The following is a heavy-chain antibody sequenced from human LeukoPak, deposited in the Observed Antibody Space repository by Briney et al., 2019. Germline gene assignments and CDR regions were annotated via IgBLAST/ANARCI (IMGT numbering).Heavy chain of an antibody. V-gene: IGHV3-48*01. CDR3: ARNGALGDCSGGSCPLDY. D-gene: IGHD2-15*01. J-gene: IGHJ4*02. Sequence: GGPLRLSCAASGFAFSTYSMDWLRQAPGKGLEWVSYIRSDSTIIHYADSVKGRFTMSRDNGKNSLYLQMNSLRPEDTAVYYCARNGALGDCSGGSCPLDYWGQGTLVSVSS. CDR2: IRSDSTII. CDR1: GFAFSTYS.